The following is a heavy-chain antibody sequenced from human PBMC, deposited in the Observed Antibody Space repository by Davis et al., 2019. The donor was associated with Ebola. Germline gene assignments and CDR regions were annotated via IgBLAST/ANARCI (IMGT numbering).Heavy chain of an antibody. J-gene: IGHJ6*02. CDR1: GFTFSGFA. V-gene: IGHV3-73*01. D-gene: IGHD6-13*01. Sequence: GESLIPSCAASGFTFSGFAVHWVRQASGKGLEWVGHITSKANNYATASAASVRGRFIISRDDSKITAYLQMNSLKTEDTAVYFCTGRIAAAGTEAGDYGMDVWGQGTTVTISS. CDR2: ITSKANNYAT. CDR3: TGRIAAAGTEAGDYGMDV.